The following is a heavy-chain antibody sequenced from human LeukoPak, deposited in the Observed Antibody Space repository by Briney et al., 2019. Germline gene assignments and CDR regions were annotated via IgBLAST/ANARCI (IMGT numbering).Heavy chain of an antibody. CDR2: INHSGST. CDR3: ARGRVGDFWSGYYAAGPYYYYYGMDV. Sequence: PSETLSLTCAVYGGSFSGYYWSWIRQPPGKGLEWIGEINHSGSTNYNPSLKSRVTISVDTSKNQFSLKLSSVTAADTAVYYCARGRVGDFWSGYYAAGPYYYYYGMDVWGQGTTVTVSS. D-gene: IGHD3-3*01. CDR1: GGSFSGYY. V-gene: IGHV4-34*01. J-gene: IGHJ6*02.